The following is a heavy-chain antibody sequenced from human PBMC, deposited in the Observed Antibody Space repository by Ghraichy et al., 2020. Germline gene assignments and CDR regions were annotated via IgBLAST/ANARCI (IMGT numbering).Heavy chain of an antibody. J-gene: IGHJ2*01. D-gene: IGHD1-26*01. CDR1: GGSFSGYY. Sequence: GSLSLTCAVYGGSFSGYYWNWIRQPPGKGLEWIGEINHSGSTNYNPSLKSRVTISVDTSKNQFSLKLSSLTAADTAVYYCARQDPLLWYFDLWGRGTLVTVSS. V-gene: IGHV4-34*01. CDR3: ARQDPLLWYFDL. CDR2: INHSGST.